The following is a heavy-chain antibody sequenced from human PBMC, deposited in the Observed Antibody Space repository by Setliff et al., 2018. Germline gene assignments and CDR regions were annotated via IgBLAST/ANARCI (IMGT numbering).Heavy chain of an antibody. V-gene: IGHV7-4-1*02. D-gene: IGHD2-2*01. J-gene: IGHJ6*03. CDR1: GGTFSSKA. CDR3: ARSRISCYYACNYNYMDV. CDR2: INTNSGNP. Sequence: ASVKVSCKASGGTFSSKAIRWVRQAPGQGPEWMGWINTNSGNPTYAQGFTGRFVFSLDTSVSTAYLQISSLKAEDTAIYYCARSRISCYYACNYNYMDVWGKGTTVTVSS.